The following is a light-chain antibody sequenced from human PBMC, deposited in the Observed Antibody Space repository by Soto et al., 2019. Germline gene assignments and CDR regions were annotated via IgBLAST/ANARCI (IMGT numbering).Light chain of an antibody. CDR3: QQYDQWWT. J-gene: IGKJ1*01. Sequence: TVMTQTPATLLASPGGSAPFSCRAGRGISTNVAWYQLKPGQAPRLLIYGASIRAAGIPARFSGRGSGTEFSLTISSLQSEDVGVFCCQQYDQWWTFGQGTKVDIK. CDR1: RGISTN. V-gene: IGKV3-15*01. CDR2: GAS.